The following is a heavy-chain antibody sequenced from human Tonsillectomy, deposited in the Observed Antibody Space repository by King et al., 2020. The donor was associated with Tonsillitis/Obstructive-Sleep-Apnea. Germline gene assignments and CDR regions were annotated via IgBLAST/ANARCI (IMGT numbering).Heavy chain of an antibody. CDR3: ARGGMGLQGYYFDY. CDR1: GGSFSGYY. V-gene: IGHV4-34*01. D-gene: IGHD5-18*01. Sequence: VQLQQWGAGLLKPSETLSLTCAVYGGSFSGYYWSWIRQPPGKGLEWIGEINHSGSTNYNPSLKSRVTISVDTSKNQFSLKLSSVTAADTAVYYCARGGMGLQGYYFDYWGQGTLVPVSS. J-gene: IGHJ4*02. CDR2: INHSGST.